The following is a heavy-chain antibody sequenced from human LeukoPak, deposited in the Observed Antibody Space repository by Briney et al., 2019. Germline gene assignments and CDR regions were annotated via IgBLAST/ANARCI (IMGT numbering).Heavy chain of an antibody. V-gene: IGHV1-24*01. D-gene: IGHD3-3*01. Sequence: ASVKVSCKVSGYTLTELSMHWGRQAPGKGLELVGGFDTEDRETSSAQKFQGTIPMTQDTSTDTAYMELTSLRSEDTAVYYCATESPFGVGFDYWGQGTLVTVSS. J-gene: IGHJ4*02. CDR2: FDTEDRET. CDR1: GYTLTELS. CDR3: ATESPFGVGFDY.